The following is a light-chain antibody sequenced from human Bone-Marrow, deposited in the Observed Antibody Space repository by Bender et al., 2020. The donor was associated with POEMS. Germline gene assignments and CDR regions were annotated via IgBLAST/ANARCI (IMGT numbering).Light chain of an antibody. V-gene: IGLV3-10*01. J-gene: IGLJ3*02. CDR3: FSTDSSGNHWV. CDR1: ALPKKY. Sequence: SYDLTQPPSVSVSPGQTARITCSGDALPKKYAHWFQQKSGQAPVLVIEDDSKRPSGIPERFSGSSSGALATLTISGTQVEDEADYYCFSTDSSGNHWVFGGGTSLTVL. CDR2: DDS.